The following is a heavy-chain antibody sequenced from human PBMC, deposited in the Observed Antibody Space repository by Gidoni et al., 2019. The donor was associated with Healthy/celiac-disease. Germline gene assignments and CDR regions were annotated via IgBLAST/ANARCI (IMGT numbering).Heavy chain of an antibody. Sequence: QVQLVESGGGVVQPGRSLRLSCAASGFTFSSYGMHWVRQAPGKGLEWVAVRGYDGSNKYYADSVKGRFTISRDNSKNTLYLQMNSLRAEDTAVYYCARERLLGYCSSTSCFDFDYWGQGTLVTVSS. V-gene: IGHV3-33*01. J-gene: IGHJ4*02. CDR1: GFTFSSYG. CDR2: RGYDGSNK. CDR3: ARERLLGYCSSTSCFDFDY. D-gene: IGHD2-2*01.